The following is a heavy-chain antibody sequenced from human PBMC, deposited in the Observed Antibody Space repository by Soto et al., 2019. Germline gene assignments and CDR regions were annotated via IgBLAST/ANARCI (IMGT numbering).Heavy chain of an antibody. CDR2: IIPILGIA. V-gene: IGHV1-69*02. CDR1: GGTFSSYT. Sequence: QVQLVQSGAEVKKPGSSVKVSCTASGGTFSSYTISWVRQAPGQGLEWMGRIIPILGIANYAQKFQGRVTLSAGKSTSTAYMERSSLRSEDTAVYYCASEEDYGYYYFYGMVVWGQGTTVTVSS. D-gene: IGHD4-17*01. CDR3: ASEEDYGYYYFYGMVV. J-gene: IGHJ6*02.